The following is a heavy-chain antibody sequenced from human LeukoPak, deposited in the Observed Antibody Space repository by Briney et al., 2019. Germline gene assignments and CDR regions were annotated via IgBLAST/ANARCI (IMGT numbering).Heavy chain of an antibody. Sequence: GESLRISGKGSGYSFTSYWIGWVGQMPGKGLEWMGITCPGASDTRYSPSFQGQVTISADKSISTAYLQWSSLKASDTAMYYCARLRYCGGDCYNSGFDYWGQGTLVTVSS. V-gene: IGHV5-51*01. J-gene: IGHJ4*02. CDR2: TCPGASDT. D-gene: IGHD2-21*02. CDR3: ARLRYCGGDCYNSGFDY. CDR1: GYSFTSYW.